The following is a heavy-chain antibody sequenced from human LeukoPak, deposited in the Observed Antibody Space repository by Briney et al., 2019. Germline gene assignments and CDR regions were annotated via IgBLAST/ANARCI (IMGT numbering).Heavy chain of an antibody. Sequence: GGSLRLSCAASGFTFSSYTMNWVRQAPGKGLEWVSSISSSSTYIYYADSVKGRFTISRDNAKNSLYLQMNSLRAEDTAVYYCVRWGLGKGEAFDIWGQGTMVTVSS. J-gene: IGHJ3*02. CDR1: GFTFSSYT. D-gene: IGHD3-10*01. CDR3: VRWGLGKGEAFDI. V-gene: IGHV3-21*01. CDR2: ISSSSTYI.